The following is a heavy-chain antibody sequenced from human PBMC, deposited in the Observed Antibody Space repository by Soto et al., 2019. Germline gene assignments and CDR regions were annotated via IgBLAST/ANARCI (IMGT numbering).Heavy chain of an antibody. CDR1: GFTFSSHS. Sequence: GGSLRLSCAASGFTFSSHSMNWVRQAPGKGLEWVSSISSSGSYIYYADSLEGRFAISRDNAKNSLYLQMNNLRSEDTAVYYCASIPGGPPLRYFDYWGQGTLVTVSS. V-gene: IGHV3-21*01. D-gene: IGHD3-10*01. J-gene: IGHJ4*02. CDR3: ASIPGGPPLRYFDY. CDR2: ISSSGSYI.